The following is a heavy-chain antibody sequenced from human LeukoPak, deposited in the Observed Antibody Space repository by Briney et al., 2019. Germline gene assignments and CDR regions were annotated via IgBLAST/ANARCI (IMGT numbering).Heavy chain of an antibody. CDR3: AVTSSFDY. Sequence: GGSLRLSCAASGFTFRSYSMNWVRQAPGKGPEWVSYISSGGGTVYYADSVKGRFTTSRDNAKNSLYLQMNSLRAEDTAVYYCAVTSSFDYWGQGTLVTVSS. D-gene: IGHD6-6*01. J-gene: IGHJ4*02. V-gene: IGHV3-48*01. CDR2: ISSGGGTV. CDR1: GFTFRSYS.